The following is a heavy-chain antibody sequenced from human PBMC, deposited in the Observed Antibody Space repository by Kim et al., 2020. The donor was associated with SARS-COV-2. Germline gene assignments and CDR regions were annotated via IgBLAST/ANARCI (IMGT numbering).Heavy chain of an antibody. CDR1: GDTFNDYA. J-gene: IGHJ1*01. Sequence: SVKVSCKASGDTFNDYALNWVRQAPGQGLEWMGRIIPILNIANYAQKFQGRVTITADKSTSTAYMELSSLRSEDTAVYYCARASDSGSSFPSWWCQGTL. CDR3: ARASDSGSSFPSW. V-gene: IGHV1-69*04. D-gene: IGHD3-10*01. CDR2: IIPILNIA.